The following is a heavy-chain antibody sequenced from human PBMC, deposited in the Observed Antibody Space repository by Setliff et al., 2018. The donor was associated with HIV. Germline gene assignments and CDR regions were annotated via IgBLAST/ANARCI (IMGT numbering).Heavy chain of an antibody. CDR1: GFTFSSCA. V-gene: IGHV3-23*01. D-gene: IGHD5-12*01. CDR3: AKGRYGGYDWGTLDI. J-gene: IGHJ3*02. CDR2: ISGSGAST. Sequence: GGSLRLSCAASGFTFSSCAMSWVRQAPGKGLEWVVVISGSGASTYYADSVKGRFTISRDNSKNTLYLQMNSLRVEDTAVYYCAKGRYGGYDWGTLDIWGQGTMVTVSS.